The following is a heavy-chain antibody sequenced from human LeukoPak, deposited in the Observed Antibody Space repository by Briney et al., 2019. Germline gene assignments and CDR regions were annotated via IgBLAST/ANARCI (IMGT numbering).Heavy chain of an antibody. V-gene: IGHV4-61*02. J-gene: IGHJ4*02. CDR3: ARDKEDYYDSSGYYSGFDY. D-gene: IGHD3-22*01. Sequence: PSQTLSLTCTVSGGSISSGSYYWSWIRQPAGKGLEWIGRIYTSESTNYNPSLKSRVTISVDTSKNQFSLKLSSVTAADTAVYYCARDKEDYYDSSGYYSGFDYWGQGTLVTVSS. CDR1: GGSISSGSYY. CDR2: IYTSEST.